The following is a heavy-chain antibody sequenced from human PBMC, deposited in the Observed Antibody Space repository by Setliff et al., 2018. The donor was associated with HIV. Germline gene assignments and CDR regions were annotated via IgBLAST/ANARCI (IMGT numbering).Heavy chain of an antibody. J-gene: IGHJ6*03. CDR1: GGSITNDNNY. V-gene: IGHV4-61*05. CDR2: VFYTGSA. Sequence: PSETLSLTCSVSGGSITNDNNYWGWIRQSPGKGLEWIGYVFYTGSATYNPSLKSRVSISVDRSTNRFSLKLKSVTAADTAVYYCALTGHRLLRGYMDVWGKGTTVTVSS. CDR3: ALTGHRLLRGYMDV. D-gene: IGHD2-15*01.